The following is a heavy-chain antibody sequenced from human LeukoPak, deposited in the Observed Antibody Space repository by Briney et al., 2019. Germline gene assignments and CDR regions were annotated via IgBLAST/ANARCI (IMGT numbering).Heavy chain of an antibody. CDR2: IYSRVT. CDR1: GGSISNYY. Sequence: SETLSLTCTVSGGSISNYYLSWIRQPAGKGLEWIGRIYSRVTTYNPSLKSRVTMSADTSRNHVSLTLNSVTAADTAVYYCARRDVLLWFGELFFDYWGQGTLVTVSS. J-gene: IGHJ4*02. V-gene: IGHV4-4*07. D-gene: IGHD3-10*01. CDR3: ARRDVLLWFGELFFDY.